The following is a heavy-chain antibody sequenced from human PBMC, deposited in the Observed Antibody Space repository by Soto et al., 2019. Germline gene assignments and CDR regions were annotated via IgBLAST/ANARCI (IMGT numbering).Heavy chain of an antibody. J-gene: IGHJ6*02. CDR1: GFTFSSYA. Sequence: GGSLRLSCAASGFTFSSYAMSWVRQAPGKGLEWVSAISGSGGSTYYADSVKGRFTISRDNSKNTLYLQMNSLRAEDTAVYYCAKDGLGGSGWKSGYYHYGMDVWGQGTTVTVSS. CDR3: AKDGLGGSGWKSGYYHYGMDV. V-gene: IGHV3-23*01. D-gene: IGHD6-19*01. CDR2: ISGSGGST.